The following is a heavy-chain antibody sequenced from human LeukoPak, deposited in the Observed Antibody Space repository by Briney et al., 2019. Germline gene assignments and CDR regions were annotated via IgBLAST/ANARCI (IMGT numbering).Heavy chain of an antibody. CDR3: ARSLGYYYDSSGYYG. CDR1: GGTFSSYA. CDR2: IIPIFGTA. J-gene: IGHJ4*02. V-gene: IGHV1-69*01. Sequence: ASVKVSCKASGGTFSSYAISWVRQAPGQGLEWMGGIIPIFGTANYAQKFQGRVTITADESTSTAYMELSSLRSEDTAVYYCARSLGYYYDSSGYYGWGQGTLVTVSS. D-gene: IGHD3-22*01.